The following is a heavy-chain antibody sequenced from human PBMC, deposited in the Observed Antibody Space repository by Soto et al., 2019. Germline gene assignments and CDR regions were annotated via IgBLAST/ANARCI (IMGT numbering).Heavy chain of an antibody. D-gene: IGHD3-3*01. Sequence: GGSLRLSCAASGFTFSSYSMNWVRQAPGKGLEWVSSISSSSSYIYYADSVKGRFTISRDNAKNSLYLQMNSLRAEDTAVYYCASSSITIFGVVSDPWGQGTLVTVSS. CDR3: ASSSITIFGVVSDP. J-gene: IGHJ5*02. V-gene: IGHV3-21*01. CDR2: ISSSSSYI. CDR1: GFTFSSYS.